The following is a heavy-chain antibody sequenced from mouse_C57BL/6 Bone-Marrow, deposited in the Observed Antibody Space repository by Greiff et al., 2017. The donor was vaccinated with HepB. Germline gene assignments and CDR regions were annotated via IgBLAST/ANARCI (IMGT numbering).Heavy chain of an antibody. CDR3: VRQGIYYGNYAAMDY. D-gene: IGHD2-1*01. CDR1: GFSFNTYA. J-gene: IGHJ4*01. CDR2: IRSKSNNYAT. V-gene: IGHV10-1*01. Sequence: EVKLVESGGGLVQPKGSLKLSCAASGFSFNTYAMNWVRQAPGKGLEWVARIRSKSNNYATYYADSVKDRFTISRDDSESMLYLQMNNLKTEDTAMYYCVRQGIYYGNYAAMDYWGQGTSVTVSS.